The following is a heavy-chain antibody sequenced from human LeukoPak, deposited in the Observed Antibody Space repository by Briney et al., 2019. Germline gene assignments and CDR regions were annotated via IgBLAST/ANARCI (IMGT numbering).Heavy chain of an antibody. D-gene: IGHD3-10*01. J-gene: IGHJ6*02. CDR3: ARVTQIGGDYYYYYGMDV. CDR1: GYTFTGYY. CDR2: IIPILGIA. Sequence: SVKVSCKASGYTFTGYYMHWVRQAPGQGLEWMGRIIPILGIANYAQKFQGRVTITADKSTSTAYMELSSLRSEDTAVYYCARVTQIGGDYYYYYGMDVWGQGTTVTVSS. V-gene: IGHV1-69*04.